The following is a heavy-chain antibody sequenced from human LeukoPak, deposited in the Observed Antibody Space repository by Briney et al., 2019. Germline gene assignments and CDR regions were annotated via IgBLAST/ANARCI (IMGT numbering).Heavy chain of an antibody. Sequence: GESLKISCKGSGYSFTSYWIGWVRQMPGKGLEWMGIIYPGDSDTRYSPFFQGQVTISADKSISTAYLQWSSLKASDTAMYYCARADIVVLPTAIPARFDYWGQGTLVTVSS. CDR2: IYPGDSDT. CDR1: GYSFTSYW. J-gene: IGHJ4*02. D-gene: IGHD2-2*01. V-gene: IGHV5-51*01. CDR3: ARADIVVLPTAIPARFDY.